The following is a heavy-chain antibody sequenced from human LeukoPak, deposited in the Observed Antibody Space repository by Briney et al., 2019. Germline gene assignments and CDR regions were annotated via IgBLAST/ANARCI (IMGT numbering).Heavy chain of an antibody. Sequence: GGSLRLSCAASGFTFNNYWMSWVRQAPGKGLEWVANINQDGIEKYFVDSVEGRFTVSRDNAKNSLYLQMNSLRAEDTAVYYCAELGITMIGGVWGKGTTVTISS. CDR3: AELGITMIGGV. CDR2: INQDGIEK. D-gene: IGHD3-10*02. CDR1: GFTFNNYW. V-gene: IGHV3-7*01. J-gene: IGHJ6*04.